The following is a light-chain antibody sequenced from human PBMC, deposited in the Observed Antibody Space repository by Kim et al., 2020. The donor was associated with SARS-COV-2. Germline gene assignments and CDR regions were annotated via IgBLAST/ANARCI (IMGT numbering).Light chain of an antibody. CDR2: DAS. J-gene: IGKJ1*01. V-gene: IGKV3-11*01. CDR3: QQRSSWPRT. CDR1: QSVSSY. Sequence: LSPGERATPSCRASQSVSSYLAWHQKKPGQAPRLLIYDASDRATGIPARFSGSGSGTDFTLTISSLAPEDFAVYYCQQRSSWPRTFGQGTKVDIK.